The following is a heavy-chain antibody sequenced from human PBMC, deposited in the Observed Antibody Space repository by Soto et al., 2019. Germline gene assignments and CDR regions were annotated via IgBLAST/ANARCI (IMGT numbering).Heavy chain of an antibody. J-gene: IGHJ4*02. V-gene: IGHV1-69*02. Sequence: QVQLVQSGAEVKKPESSVKVSCKASGDTFSFYTINWVRQAPGLGLEWVGRINPILSMSNYAQKFQGRVTMTADKSTNTAYMELRSLRSEDTAMYFCATSYGSGYRAFDSWGQGALVTVSS. CDR2: INPILSMS. CDR1: GDTFSFYT. CDR3: ATSYGSGYRAFDS. D-gene: IGHD3-10*01.